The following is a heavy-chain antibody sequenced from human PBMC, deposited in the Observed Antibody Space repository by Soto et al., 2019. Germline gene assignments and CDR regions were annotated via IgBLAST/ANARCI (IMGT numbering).Heavy chain of an antibody. Sequence: EVQLLESGGGLVQPGGSLRLSCAASGFTFSSYAMSWVRQAPGKGLEWVSGISGSGGSTYYGGSVKGRSTISRDNSKKTLYLQIDSLRDEDTAVYYFARGVTSLRYSGYVDRPFDCRGQGILVAVSS. D-gene: IGHD5-12*01. CDR1: GFTFSSYA. J-gene: IGHJ4*02. V-gene: IGHV3-23*01. CDR2: ISGSGGST. CDR3: ARGVTSLRYSGYVDRPFDC.